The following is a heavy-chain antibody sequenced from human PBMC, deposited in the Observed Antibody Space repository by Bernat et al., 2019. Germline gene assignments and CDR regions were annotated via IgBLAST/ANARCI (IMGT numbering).Heavy chain of an antibody. J-gene: IGHJ4*02. CDR1: GYTLTELS. D-gene: IGHD1-26*01. Sequence: QVQLVQSGAEVKKPGASVKVSCKVSGYTLTELSMHWVRQAPGKGLEWMGGFDPEDGETIYAQKFQGRVTMTEDTSTATAKRELGSVRSEDTAVYYCATGVGVGATVYYFDYWGQGTLVTVSS. CDR3: ATGVGVGATVYYFDY. V-gene: IGHV1-24*01. CDR2: FDPEDGET.